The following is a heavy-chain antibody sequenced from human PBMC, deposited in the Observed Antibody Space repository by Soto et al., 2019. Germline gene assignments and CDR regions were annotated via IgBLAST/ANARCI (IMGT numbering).Heavy chain of an antibody. CDR1: GFTFSSYG. Sequence: GGSLRLSCAASGFTFSSYGMHWVRQAPGKGLEWVAVISYDGSNKYYADSVKGRFTISRDNSKNTLYLQMNSLRAEDTAVYYCAKNVLLWFGEPGPFDYWGQGTLVTVSS. J-gene: IGHJ4*02. D-gene: IGHD3-10*01. CDR2: ISYDGSNK. V-gene: IGHV3-30*18. CDR3: AKNVLLWFGEPGPFDY.